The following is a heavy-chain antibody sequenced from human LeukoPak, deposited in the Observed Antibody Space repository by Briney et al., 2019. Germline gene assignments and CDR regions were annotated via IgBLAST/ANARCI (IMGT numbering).Heavy chain of an antibody. CDR3: AIYGDANYYYYGMDV. Sequence: PGGSLRLSCAASGFTFGTYGMNWVRQAPGKGLEWVSSISSSSSYIYYADSVKGRFTISRDNAKNSLYLQMNSLRAEDTAVYYCAIYGDANYYYYGMDVWGQGTTVTVSS. J-gene: IGHJ6*02. V-gene: IGHV3-21*01. CDR1: GFTFGTYG. D-gene: IGHD4-17*01. CDR2: ISSSSSYI.